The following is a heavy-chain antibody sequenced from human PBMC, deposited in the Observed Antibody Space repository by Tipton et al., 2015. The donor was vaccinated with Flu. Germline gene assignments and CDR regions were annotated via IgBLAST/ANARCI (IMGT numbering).Heavy chain of an antibody. CDR3: ARLSYYDVDLKNFYFDY. CDR1: GDSIRGTIYK. Sequence: LRLSCTVSGDSIRGTIYKWGWIRQPPGKRLELIGSVYPSGTTYYNPSLKSRVTISVDTSKSQFSLMLRSVTAADTAAYYCARLSYYDVDLKNFYFDYWGQGALVTVSS. D-gene: IGHD3-10*02. V-gene: IGHV4-39*01. J-gene: IGHJ4*02. CDR2: VYPSGTT.